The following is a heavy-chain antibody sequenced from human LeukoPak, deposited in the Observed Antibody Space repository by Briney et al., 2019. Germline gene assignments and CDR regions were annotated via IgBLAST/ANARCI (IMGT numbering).Heavy chain of an antibody. Sequence: ASVTVSCTASGYTFTSYYMHWVRQAPGQGLEWMGIINPSGGSTSYAQKFQGRVTMTRDTSTSTVYMELSSLRSEDTAVYYCAGTVTTFCEYWGQGTLVTVFS. CDR3: AGTVTTFCEY. J-gene: IGHJ4*02. V-gene: IGHV1-46*01. D-gene: IGHD4-11*01. CDR2: INPSGGST. CDR1: GYTFTSYY.